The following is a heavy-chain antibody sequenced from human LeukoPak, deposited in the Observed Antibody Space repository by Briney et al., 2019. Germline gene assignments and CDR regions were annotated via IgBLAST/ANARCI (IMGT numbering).Heavy chain of an antibody. J-gene: IGHJ4*02. D-gene: IGHD3/OR15-3a*01. CDR3: ARERTLLYYFDY. CDR2: IYYSGST. CDR1: GGSLSSGDYY. Sequence: SETLSLTCTVSGGSLSSGDYYWRWIRQPPGKGLEWIGYIYYSGSTYYNPSLKSRVTISVDTSKNQFSLKLSSVTAADTAVYYCARERTLLYYFDYWGQGTLVTVSS. V-gene: IGHV4-30-4*01.